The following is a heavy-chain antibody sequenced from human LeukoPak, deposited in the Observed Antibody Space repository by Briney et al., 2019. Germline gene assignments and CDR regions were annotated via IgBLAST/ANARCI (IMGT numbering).Heavy chain of an antibody. J-gene: IGHJ3*02. CDR3: ARGKDDSTGHYDAFDI. CDR2: ISPKSGDT. V-gene: IGHV1-2*02. CDR1: GYSFSDNY. Sequence: ASVKVSCKASGYSFSDNYVHWVRQAPGQGLEYMGWISPKSGDTNFSQRFKGRLTMTSDTSINTVYMEMRELKSDDTAVYFCARGKDDSTGHYDAFDIWGHGTMVTVSS. D-gene: IGHD3-22*01.